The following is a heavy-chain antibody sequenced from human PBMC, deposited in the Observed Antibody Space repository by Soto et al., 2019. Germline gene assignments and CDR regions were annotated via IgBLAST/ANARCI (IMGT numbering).Heavy chain of an antibody. Sequence: QVQLVQSGAEVKKPGSSVKVSCEASVGTFSSYSFSLVRQAPGQGLEWMGRVIPILGMANYAQKFQGRVTISAAKSTSTVSMEMSILRSADTAVYYCARGGAVVVPGAVDRHNWFDPWGQGTLVTVSS. CDR3: ARGGAVVVPGAVDRHNWFDP. CDR2: VIPILGMA. D-gene: IGHD2-2*01. J-gene: IGHJ5*02. V-gene: IGHV1-69*02. CDR1: VGTFSSYS.